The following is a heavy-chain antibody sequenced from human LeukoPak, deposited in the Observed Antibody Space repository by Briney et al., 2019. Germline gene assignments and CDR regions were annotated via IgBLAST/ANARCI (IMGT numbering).Heavy chain of an antibody. D-gene: IGHD1-14*01. CDR1: GFTFSSYE. CDR3: ARSPAGANYYLDV. Sequence: PGGSLRLSCAASGFTFSSYEMNWVRQAPGKGLEWVSYISSSGSTTYYADSMKGRFTISRDNAKNSLYLQMNGLRAEDTAVYYCARSPAGANYYLDVWGKGTTVTISS. CDR2: ISSSGSTT. V-gene: IGHV3-48*03. J-gene: IGHJ6*03.